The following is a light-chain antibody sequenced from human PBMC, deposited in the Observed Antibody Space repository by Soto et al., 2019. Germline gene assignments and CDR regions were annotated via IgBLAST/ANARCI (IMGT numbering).Light chain of an antibody. J-gene: IGLJ2*01. CDR1: SSDVGGYNY. V-gene: IGLV2-14*03. CDR3: SSYTSSRTLVV. Sequence: QSALTQPASVSGSPGQSITISCTGTSSDVGGYNYVSWYHQHPGKAPKLMIYDVSNRPSGVSNRFSGSKSGITASLIISGLQAEDEADYYCSSYTSSRTLVVFGGGTKLTVL. CDR2: DVS.